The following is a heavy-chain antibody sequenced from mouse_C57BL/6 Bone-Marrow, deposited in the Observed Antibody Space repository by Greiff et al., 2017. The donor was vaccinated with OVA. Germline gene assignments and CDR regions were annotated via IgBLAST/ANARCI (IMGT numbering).Heavy chain of an antibody. J-gene: IGHJ4*01. Sequence: VQVVESGAELARPGASVKMSCKASGYTFTSYTMHWVKQRPGQGLEWIGYINPSSGYTKYNQKFKDKATLTADKSSSTAYMQLSSLTSEDSAVYYCARRRSYYYGSSYDDAMDYWGQGTSVTVSS. D-gene: IGHD1-1*01. CDR3: ARRRSYYYGSSYDDAMDY. CDR2: INPSSGYT. V-gene: IGHV1-4*01. CDR1: GYTFTSYT.